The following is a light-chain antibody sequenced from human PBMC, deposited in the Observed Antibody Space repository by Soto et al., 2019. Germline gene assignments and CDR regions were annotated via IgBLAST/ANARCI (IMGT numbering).Light chain of an antibody. CDR2: AAS. Sequence: ALTQSPCTLSLSPGESATLSCGGSQCVSSSHLAWYPHKPGQXPRPLIYAASSRATGSPDRFSGGGSGTDFTLTISRLEPEDFAVYYWQQYGYSPITFGQGARRAN. J-gene: IGKJ5*01. CDR1: QCVSSSH. CDR3: QQYGYSPIT. V-gene: IGKV3-20*01.